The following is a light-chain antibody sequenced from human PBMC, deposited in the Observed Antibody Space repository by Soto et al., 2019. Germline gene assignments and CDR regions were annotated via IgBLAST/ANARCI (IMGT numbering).Light chain of an antibody. V-gene: IGLV2-14*01. Sequence: QSALTQPASVSGSPGQSITISCTVTSSDGGGYNYVSWYQQHPGKAPKLMIYDVSNRPSGVSNRFSGSKSGNTASLTISGLQAEDEADYYCSSYTSSSTLVVFGGGTKLTVL. CDR1: SSDGGGYNY. CDR2: DVS. J-gene: IGLJ2*01. CDR3: SSYTSSSTLVV.